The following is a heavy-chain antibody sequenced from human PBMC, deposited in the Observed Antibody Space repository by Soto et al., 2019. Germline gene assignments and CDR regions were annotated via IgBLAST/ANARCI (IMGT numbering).Heavy chain of an antibody. Sequence: SETLSLTCSFSGDSVTSHYLTWIRQSPEKGLVWIGYMHYTGFSHYNPSLKSRLTISVDRSKNQFSLKLSSVTAADTAVYYCARHLHGQYQLPSLDYWGQGTLVTVSS. CDR2: MHYTGFS. CDR3: ARHLHGQYQLPSLDY. D-gene: IGHD2-2*01. CDR1: GDSVTSHY. V-gene: IGHV4-59*08. J-gene: IGHJ4*02.